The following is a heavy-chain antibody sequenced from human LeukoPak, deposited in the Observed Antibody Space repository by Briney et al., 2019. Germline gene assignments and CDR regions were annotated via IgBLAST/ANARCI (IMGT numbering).Heavy chain of an antibody. CDR1: GGYISNTNW. J-gene: IGHJ4*02. D-gene: IGHD2-8*01. Sequence: KPSETLSLTCGVSGGYISNTNWWSWVRQPPGQGLEGIGELSLTGLTHYNPSLESRVTVSLDKSKNQLSLTLTSVTAADTAVYYCSRENGAFSPFGYWGQGTLVTVLS. CDR3: SRENGAFSPFGY. V-gene: IGHV4-4*02. CDR2: LSLTGLT.